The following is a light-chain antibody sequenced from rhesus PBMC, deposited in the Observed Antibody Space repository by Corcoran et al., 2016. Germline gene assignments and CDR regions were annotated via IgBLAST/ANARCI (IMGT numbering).Light chain of an antibody. CDR1: QSISSW. CDR2: NES. V-gene: IGKV1-22*01. J-gene: IGKJ1*01. Sequence: DIRMNQSPSSLSASVGDTVTITCRASQSISSWLAWYQQKPRNAPKLLIYNESTLQGGVPSRFSGSGSGTDFTLTINSLQSEDFATYYCQHYSSSPWTFGQGTKVEIK. CDR3: QHYSSSPWT.